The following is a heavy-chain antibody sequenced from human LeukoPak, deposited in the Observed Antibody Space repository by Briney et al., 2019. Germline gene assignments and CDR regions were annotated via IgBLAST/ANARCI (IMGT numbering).Heavy chain of an antibody. V-gene: IGHV1-18*04. D-gene: IGHD3-10*01. CDR2: ISAYNGNT. CDR1: GYTFTGYG. Sequence: ASVKVSCKASGYTFTGYGISWVRQAPGQGLEWMGWISAYNGNTNYAQKLQGRVTMTTDTSTSTAYMELRSLRSDDTAVYYCARAPLWFGELYAFDIWGQGTMVTVSS. CDR3: ARAPLWFGELYAFDI. J-gene: IGHJ3*02.